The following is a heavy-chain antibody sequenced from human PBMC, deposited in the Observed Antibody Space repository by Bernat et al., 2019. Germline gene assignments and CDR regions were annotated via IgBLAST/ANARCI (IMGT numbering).Heavy chain of an antibody. CDR2: VSAYNGDT. J-gene: IGHJ2*01. CDR3: ATTSVSLYWYFDL. V-gene: IGHV1-18*01. CDR1: GFIFTSNG. Sequence: QGELVQSGTEMKKLGASVRVSCKAPGFIFTSNGFAWVRQAPGQGLEWMGRVSAYNGDTQYAQKFQGRVLMTTASSTTTAYMELKNLRSDDTAVYFCATTSVSLYWYFDLWGRGTLVTVSS.